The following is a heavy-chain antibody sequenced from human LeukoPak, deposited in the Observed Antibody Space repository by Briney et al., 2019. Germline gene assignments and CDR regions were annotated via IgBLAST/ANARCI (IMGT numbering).Heavy chain of an antibody. CDR2: ISWNSGSI. J-gene: IGHJ4*02. CDR3: AKTTSPYCSGGSCYNDY. Sequence: PGGSLRLSCAASGFTFDDYAMHWVRQAPGKGLEWVSGISWNSGSIGYADSVKGRFTISRDNAKNSLYLQMNSLRAEDTALYYCAKTTSPYCSGGSCYNDYWGQGTLVTVSS. CDR1: GFTFDDYA. V-gene: IGHV3-9*01. D-gene: IGHD2-15*01.